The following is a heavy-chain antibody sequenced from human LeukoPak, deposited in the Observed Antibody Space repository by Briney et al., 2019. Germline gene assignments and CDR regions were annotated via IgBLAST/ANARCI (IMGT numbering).Heavy chain of an antibody. J-gene: IGHJ4*02. CDR2: INPNSGGT. CDR1: GYTFAGYY. V-gene: IGHV1-2*02. Sequence: ASVKVSCKASGYTFAGYYMHWVRQAPGQGLEWMGWINPNSGGTNYAQKFQGRVTMTRDTSISTAYMELSRLRSDDTAVYYCARDYYYDSSGYYDYWGQGTLVTVSS. D-gene: IGHD3-22*01. CDR3: ARDYYYDSSGYYDY.